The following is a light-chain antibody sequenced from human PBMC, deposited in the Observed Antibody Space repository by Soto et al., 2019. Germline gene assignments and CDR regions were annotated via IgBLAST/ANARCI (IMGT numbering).Light chain of an antibody. Sequence: EIVLTQSPGTLTLSPGERATLSCRASQSVSSSYLAWYQQKPGQAPRLLIYGASSRAPGIPDRFSGSGSGTDLTLTISRLEPEEFAVYYCQQYGSSPPYTFGQGTKLEIK. J-gene: IGKJ2*01. CDR3: QQYGSSPPYT. CDR1: QSVSSSY. CDR2: GAS. V-gene: IGKV3-20*01.